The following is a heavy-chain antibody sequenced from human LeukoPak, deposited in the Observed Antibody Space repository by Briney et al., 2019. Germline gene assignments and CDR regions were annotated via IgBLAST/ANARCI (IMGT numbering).Heavy chain of an antibody. Sequence: GGSLRLSCAASGFTVSSNYMSWVRQAPGKGLEWVSVIYSGGSTYYADSVKGRFTISKDNAKNTVYLQMNSLRAEDTAVYYCVSFYETYWGRGTLVTVSS. CDR3: VSFYETY. V-gene: IGHV3-53*01. CDR2: IYSGGST. CDR1: GFTVSSNY. D-gene: IGHD2/OR15-2a*01. J-gene: IGHJ4*02.